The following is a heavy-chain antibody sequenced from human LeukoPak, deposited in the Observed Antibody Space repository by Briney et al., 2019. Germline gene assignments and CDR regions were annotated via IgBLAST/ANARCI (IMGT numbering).Heavy chain of an antibody. D-gene: IGHD2-15*01. CDR1: GYTFTCYA. CDR3: ARPPLGYCSGGSCYGAWFDP. J-gene: IGHJ5*02. Sequence: ASVKVSCKASGYTFTCYAMHWVRQAPGQRLEWMGWINAGNGNTKYSQKFQGRVTITRDTSASTAYMELSSLRSEDTAVYYCARPPLGYCSGGSCYGAWFDPWGQGTLVTVSS. V-gene: IGHV1-3*01. CDR2: INAGNGNT.